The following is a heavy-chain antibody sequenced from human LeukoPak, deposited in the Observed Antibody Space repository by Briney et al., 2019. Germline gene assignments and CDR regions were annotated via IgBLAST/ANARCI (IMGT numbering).Heavy chain of an antibody. CDR2: IRYDESNK. V-gene: IGHV3-30*02. D-gene: IGHD3-22*01. CDR1: GFTVSSNY. J-gene: IGHJ5*02. Sequence: GGSLRLSCAASGFTVSSNYMSWVRQAPGKGLEWVAFIRYDESNKYYADSVKGRFTISRDNSKNTLYLQMNSLRAEDTAVYYCAKDRSSGSSGYYTAPDNWFDPWGQGTLVTVSS. CDR3: AKDRSSGSSGYYTAPDNWFDP.